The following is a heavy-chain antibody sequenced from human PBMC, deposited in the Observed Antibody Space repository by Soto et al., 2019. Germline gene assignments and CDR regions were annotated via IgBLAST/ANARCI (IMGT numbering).Heavy chain of an antibody. D-gene: IGHD1-26*01. CDR2: IYFSGST. J-gene: IGHJ4*02. CDR1: GGSISSGNFY. V-gene: IGHV4-30-4*01. Sequence: VQLQDSGPGLVRPSETLSLTSTFSGGSISSGNFYWSWIRQPPGKGLEWIGYIYFSGSTSYSPSLKSRLTISLNTSNNQFSLKLTSVTAADTAVYYCAHDSHGGNTYFDLWGQGALVTVSS. CDR3: AHDSHGGNTYFDL.